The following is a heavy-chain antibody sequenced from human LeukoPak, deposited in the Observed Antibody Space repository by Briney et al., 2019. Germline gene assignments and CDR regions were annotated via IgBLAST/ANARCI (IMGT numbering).Heavy chain of an antibody. CDR3: AADFDY. V-gene: IGHV3-30*04. Sequence: GGSLRLSCAASGFTFSSYAMHWVRQAPGKGLEWVAVISYDGSNKYYADSVKGRFTISRDNAKNSLYLQMNSLRAEDTAVYYCAADFDYWGQGTLVTVSS. CDR1: GFTFSSYA. J-gene: IGHJ4*02. CDR2: ISYDGSNK.